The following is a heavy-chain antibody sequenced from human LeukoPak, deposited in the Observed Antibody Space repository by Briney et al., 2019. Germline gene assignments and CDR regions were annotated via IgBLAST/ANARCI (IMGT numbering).Heavy chain of an antibody. D-gene: IGHD3-16*01. V-gene: IGHV1-2*06. Sequence: GASVKVSCKASGYTFTSYYMHWVRQAPGQGLEWMGRINPNSGGTNYAQKFQGRVTMTRDTSISTAYMELSRLRSDDTAVYYCARVRLSTYYYYGMDVWGQGTTVTVSS. CDR2: INPNSGGT. CDR1: GYTFTSYY. CDR3: ARVRLSTYYYYGMDV. J-gene: IGHJ6*02.